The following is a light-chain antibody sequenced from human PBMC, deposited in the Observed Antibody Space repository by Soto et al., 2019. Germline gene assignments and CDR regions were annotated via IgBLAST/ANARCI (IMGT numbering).Light chain of an antibody. V-gene: IGLV2-14*03. Sequence: QSVLTQPASVSGPPGQSITISCTDTSSDVGGYNYVSWYQHHPGKAPKLIIYDVSNRPSGVSIRFSGSKSDNTASLTISGLQPEDEADYHCSSYTTSNTRQIVFGTGTKVTVL. CDR1: SSDVGGYNY. CDR2: DVS. CDR3: SSYTTSNTRQIV. J-gene: IGLJ1*01.